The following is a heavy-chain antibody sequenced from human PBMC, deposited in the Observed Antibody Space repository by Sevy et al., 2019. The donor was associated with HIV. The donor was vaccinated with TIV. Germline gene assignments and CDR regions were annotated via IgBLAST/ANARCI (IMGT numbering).Heavy chain of an antibody. CDR3: ASYPEVRDSISLVGYFQH. V-gene: IGHV3-21*01. CDR2: ISSSSSYI. D-gene: IGHD6-13*01. J-gene: IGHJ1*01. Sequence: GGSLRLSCAASGFTFSSYSMNWVRQAPGKGLEWVSSISSSSSYIYYADSVKGRFTISRVNAKNSLYLQMNSLRAEDTAVYYCASYPEVRDSISLVGYFQHWGQGTLVTVSS. CDR1: GFTFSSYS.